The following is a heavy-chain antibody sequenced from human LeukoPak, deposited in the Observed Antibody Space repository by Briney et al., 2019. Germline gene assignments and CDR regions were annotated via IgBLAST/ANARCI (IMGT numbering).Heavy chain of an antibody. D-gene: IGHD5-12*01. CDR3: ARGPRLLPVATMDRRGDTNWFDP. J-gene: IGHJ5*02. V-gene: IGHV3-7*01. CDR2: IKQDGSEK. CDR1: GFTFSSYW. Sequence: GGSLRLSCAASGFTFSSYWMSWVRQAPGKGLEWVANIKQDGSEKYYVDSVKGRFTISRDNAKNSLYLQMNSLRAEDTAVYYCARGPRLLPVATMDRRGDTNWFDPWGQGTLVTVSS.